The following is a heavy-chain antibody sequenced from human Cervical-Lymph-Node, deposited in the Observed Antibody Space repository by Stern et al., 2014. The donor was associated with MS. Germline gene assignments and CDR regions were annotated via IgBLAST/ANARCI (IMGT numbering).Heavy chain of an antibody. CDR3: AKAAGRYSSSSGDY. D-gene: IGHD6-6*01. CDR2: IRGFGGNK. CDR1: GFTFSSSA. J-gene: IGHJ4*02. V-gene: IGHV3-23*04. Sequence: VQLVESGGGLVQPGGSLRLSCAASGFTFSSSAMSWVRQAPGKGLWGVSVIRGFGGNKDYADSVKGRFTISRDISKNTLYLQMNTLSAEDTAVYYCAKAAGRYSSSSGDYWGQGTLVTVSS.